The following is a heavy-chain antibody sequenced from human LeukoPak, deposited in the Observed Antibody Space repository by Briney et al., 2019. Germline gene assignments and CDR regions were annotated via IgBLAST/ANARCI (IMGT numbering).Heavy chain of an antibody. CDR1: GGSTSSDY. V-gene: IGHV4-59*01. J-gene: IGHJ6*02. Sequence: SETLSLTCSVSGGSTSSDYWAWIRQPPGKGLEWIGYMYYTGSTNCNPSLKSRVTISLATSKNQFSLKLSSVTAADTAVYYCARVSVVYGMDVWGRGTTVTVSS. CDR3: ARVSVVYGMDV. CDR2: MYYTGST.